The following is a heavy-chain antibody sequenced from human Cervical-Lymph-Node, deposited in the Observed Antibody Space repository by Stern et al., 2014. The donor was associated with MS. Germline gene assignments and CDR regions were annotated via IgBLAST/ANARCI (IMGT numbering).Heavy chain of an antibody. V-gene: IGHV4-31*03. CDR3: ARVTEFLRFFYPDY. D-gene: IGHD3-3*01. J-gene: IGHJ4*02. Sequence: QVQLQQSGPGLVKPSQTLSLTCTVSGGSASSGSRYWSWIRQHPGKGLEWIGYISYSGNTYYSPSLQSRLTISMDTSKNQFSLKLRSVTAADTAIYYCARVTEFLRFFYPDYWGQGTLVTVSS. CDR1: GGSASSGSRY. CDR2: ISYSGNT.